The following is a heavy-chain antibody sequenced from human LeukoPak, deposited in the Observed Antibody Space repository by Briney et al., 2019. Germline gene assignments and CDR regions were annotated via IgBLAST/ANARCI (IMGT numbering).Heavy chain of an antibody. CDR2: INAGNGNT. Sequence: ASVKVSCKASGYTFTSYAMHWVRQAPGQRLEWMGWINAGNGNTKYSQKFQGRVTITRDTSASTAYMELSSLRSEDTAVYYCARVGSIAVAGDYWGQGTLVTVSS. D-gene: IGHD6-19*01. CDR1: GYTFTSYA. V-gene: IGHV1-3*01. CDR3: ARVGSIAVAGDY. J-gene: IGHJ4*02.